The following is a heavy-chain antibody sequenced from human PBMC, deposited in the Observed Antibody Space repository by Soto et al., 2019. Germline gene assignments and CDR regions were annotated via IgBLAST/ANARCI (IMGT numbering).Heavy chain of an antibody. CDR1: GGTFSSYA. CDR3: ATSYGDSYYYYYGMDV. Sequence: SVKVSCKASGGTFSSYAISWVRQAPGQGLEWMGGIIPIFGTANYAQKFQGQVTISADKSISTAYLQWSTLKASDTATYYCATSYGDSYYYYYGMDVWGQGTTVTVSS. CDR2: IIPIFGTA. V-gene: IGHV1-69*06. J-gene: IGHJ6*02. D-gene: IGHD4-17*01.